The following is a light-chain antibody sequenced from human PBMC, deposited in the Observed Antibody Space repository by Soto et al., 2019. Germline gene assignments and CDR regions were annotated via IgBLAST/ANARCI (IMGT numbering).Light chain of an antibody. J-gene: IGKJ5*01. CDR1: GRISRS. V-gene: IGKV3-11*01. Sequence: EIVLTQTKATLSLSPGNRVTLSCGATGRISRSLAWYQQRPGQPPRILIYDASFRATGIPERFSGSGSGTDFTLSISSLEPEDFAVYYCQLSQQRSSWPPIAFGQGTRLAVK. CDR3: QLSQQRSSWPPIA. CDR2: DAS.